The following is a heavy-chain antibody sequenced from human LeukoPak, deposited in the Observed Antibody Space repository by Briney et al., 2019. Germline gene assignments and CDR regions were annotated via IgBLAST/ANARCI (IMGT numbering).Heavy chain of an antibody. Sequence: PSETLSLTCAVYGGSFSGYYWSWIRQPPGKGLEWIGEINHSGSTNYNPSLKSRVTISVDTSKNQFSLKLSSVTAADTAVYYCGLLWFGELFNYGMDVWGQGTTVTVSS. J-gene: IGHJ6*02. CDR1: GGSFSGYY. V-gene: IGHV4-34*01. D-gene: IGHD3-10*01. CDR2: INHSGST. CDR3: GLLWFGELFNYGMDV.